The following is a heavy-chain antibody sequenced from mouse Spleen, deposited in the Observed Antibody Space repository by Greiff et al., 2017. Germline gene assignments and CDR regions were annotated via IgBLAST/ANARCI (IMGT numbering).Heavy chain of an antibody. Sequence: EVMLVESGGGLVKPGGSLKLSCAASGFTFSSYAMSWVRQTPEKRLEWVATISSGGSYTYYPDSVKGRFTISRDNAKNTLYLQMSSLRSEDTAMYYCARHRELRSAWFAYWGQGTLVTVSA. CDR3: ARHRELRSAWFAY. CDR2: ISSGGSYT. CDR1: GFTFSSYA. V-gene: IGHV5-9-1*01. J-gene: IGHJ3*01. D-gene: IGHD6-1*02.